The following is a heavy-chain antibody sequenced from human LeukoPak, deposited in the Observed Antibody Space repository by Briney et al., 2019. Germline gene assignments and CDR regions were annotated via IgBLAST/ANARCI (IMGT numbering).Heavy chain of an antibody. J-gene: IGHJ6*02. CDR1: GFTFSSYA. D-gene: IGHD4-17*01. V-gene: IGHV3-23*01. CDR2: ISGSGGST. Sequence: PGGSLRLSCAASGFTFSSYAMSWVRQAQGKGLEWDSAISGSGGSTYYADSVKGRFTISRDNSKNTLYLQMNSLRAEDTAVYYCAKEDYGDYLGYYGMDVWGQGTTVTVSS. CDR3: AKEDYGDYLGYYGMDV.